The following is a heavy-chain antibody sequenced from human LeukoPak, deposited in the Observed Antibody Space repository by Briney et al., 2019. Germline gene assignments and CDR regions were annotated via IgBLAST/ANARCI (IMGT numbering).Heavy chain of an antibody. Sequence: SETLSLTCTVSGGSISSGSYYWGWIRQPPGKGLEWIGSIYYSGSTYYNPSLKSRVTISVDTSKNQFSLKLSSVTAADTAVYYCARVGQSGSFPFDYWGQGTLVTVSS. CDR3: ARVGQSGSFPFDY. J-gene: IGHJ4*02. CDR1: GGSISSGSYY. V-gene: IGHV4-39*07. CDR2: IYYSGST. D-gene: IGHD1-26*01.